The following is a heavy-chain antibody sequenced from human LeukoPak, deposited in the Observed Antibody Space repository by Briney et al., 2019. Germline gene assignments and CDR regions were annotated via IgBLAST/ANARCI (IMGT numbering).Heavy chain of an antibody. CDR2: IYGGGNT. V-gene: IGHV3-53*01. J-gene: IGHJ4*02. D-gene: IGHD3-10*01. Sequence: GGSLRLSCAASGFTFSSYWMNWARQAPGKGLEWVSVIYGGGNTYYADSVQGRFTTSRDNSKNTLYLQMNSLRAEDTAVYYCARGRFPVDYWGQGTLVTVSS. CDR1: GFTFSSYW. CDR3: ARGRFPVDY.